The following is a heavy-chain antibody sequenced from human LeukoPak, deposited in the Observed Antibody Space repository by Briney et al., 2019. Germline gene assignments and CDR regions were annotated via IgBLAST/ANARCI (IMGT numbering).Heavy chain of an antibody. Sequence: SETLSLTCAVYGGSFSGYYWSWIRQPPGKGLEWIGEINNSGSTNYNPSLKSRVTISVDTSKNQFSLKLSSVTAADTAVYYCARVLTNLRLDPWGQGTLVTVSS. J-gene: IGHJ5*02. CDR2: INNSGST. V-gene: IGHV4-34*01. CDR1: GGSFSGYY. CDR3: ARVLTNLRLDP. D-gene: IGHD1-1*01.